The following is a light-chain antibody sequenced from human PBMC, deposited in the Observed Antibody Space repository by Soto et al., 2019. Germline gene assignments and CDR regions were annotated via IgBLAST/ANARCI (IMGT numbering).Light chain of an antibody. J-gene: IGLJ1*01. Sequence: QSALTQPASVSGSPGQSITVSCTGTNTDVGGYNYVSWYQHRPGKAPRLMIYEVRNRLSGVSNRFSGSEPGNTASLTISGLQAEDEADYFCCSSAPGRTVVFGTGTKLTVL. CDR3: CSSAPGRTVV. CDR1: NTDVGGYNY. V-gene: IGLV2-14*01. CDR2: EVR.